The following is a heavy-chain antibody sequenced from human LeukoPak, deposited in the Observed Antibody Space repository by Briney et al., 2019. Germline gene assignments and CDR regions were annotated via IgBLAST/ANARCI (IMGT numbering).Heavy chain of an antibody. J-gene: IGHJ5*02. CDR3: ARRPRRLTTVTNGGWFDP. CDR1: GYTFSNYW. CDR2: IYPGDSDT. V-gene: IGHV5-51*01. Sequence: GESLKISCKGSGYTFSNYWIGWVRQMPGKGLEWMGIIYPGDSDTRYSPSFQGQVTISADKSISTAYLQWSGLKASDTAMYYCARRPRRLTTVTNGGWFDPWGQGTLVTVSS. D-gene: IGHD4-17*01.